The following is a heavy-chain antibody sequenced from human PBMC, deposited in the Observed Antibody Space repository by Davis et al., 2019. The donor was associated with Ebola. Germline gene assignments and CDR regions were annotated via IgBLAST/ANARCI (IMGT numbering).Heavy chain of an antibody. CDR2: IYPYDSDT. CDR3: ARGTSLARNFDY. D-gene: IGHD3-3*02. J-gene: IGHJ4*02. V-gene: IGHV5-51*01. Sequence: GESLKISCQGSGYSFTSYWIGWVRQMPGKGLEWMGIIYPYDSDTRYNPSFQGQVPISADESISTAYLQWSSLKASDTAMYYCARGTSLARNFDYWGQGTLVSVSS. CDR1: GYSFTSYW.